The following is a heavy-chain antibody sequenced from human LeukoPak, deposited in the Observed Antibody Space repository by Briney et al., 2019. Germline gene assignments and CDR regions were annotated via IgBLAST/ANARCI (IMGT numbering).Heavy chain of an antibody. J-gene: IGHJ3*02. D-gene: IGHD3-22*01. CDR3: TRGATYDSSGRRHDAFDI. V-gene: IGHV3-49*04. CDR1: GFTFSSYG. CDR2: IRSKAYGGTT. Sequence: GGSLRLSCAASGFTFSSYGMSRVRQAPGKGLEWVGFIRSKAYGGTTEYAASVEGRFTISRDDSKSIAYLQMNSLKTEDTAVYYCTRGATYDSSGRRHDAFDIWGQGTMVTVSS.